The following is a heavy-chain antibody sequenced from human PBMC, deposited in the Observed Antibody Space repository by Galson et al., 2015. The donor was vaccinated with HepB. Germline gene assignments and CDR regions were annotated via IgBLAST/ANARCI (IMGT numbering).Heavy chain of an antibody. CDR3: ARQGVEMATIDCPDY. V-gene: IGHV3-21*01. J-gene: IGHJ4*02. CDR2: ISSSSSYI. D-gene: IGHD5-24*01. CDR1: GFTFSSYS. Sequence: SLRLSCAASGFTFSSYSMNWVRQAPGKGLEWVSSISSSSSYIYYADSVKGRFTISRDNAKNSLYLQMNSLRAEDTAVYYCARQGVEMATIDCPDYWGQGTLVTVSS.